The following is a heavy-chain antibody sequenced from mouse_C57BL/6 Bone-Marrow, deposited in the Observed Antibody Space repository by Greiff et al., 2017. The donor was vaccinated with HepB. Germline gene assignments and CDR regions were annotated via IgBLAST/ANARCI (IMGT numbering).Heavy chain of an antibody. CDR1: GYTFTDYN. Sequence: EVQLQQSGPELVKPGASVKIPCKASGYTFTDYNMDWVKQSHGKSLEWIGDINPNNGGTIYNQKFKGKATLTVDKSSSTAYMELRSLTSEDTAVYYCARPRSSGYPAWFAYWGQGTLVTVSA. V-gene: IGHV1-18*01. J-gene: IGHJ3*01. CDR3: ARPRSSGYPAWFAY. D-gene: IGHD3-2*02. CDR2: INPNNGGT.